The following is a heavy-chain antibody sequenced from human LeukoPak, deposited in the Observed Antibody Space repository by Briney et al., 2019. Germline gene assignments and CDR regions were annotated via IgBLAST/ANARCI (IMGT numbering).Heavy chain of an antibody. CDR1: GGSISSYY. D-gene: IGHD7-27*01. Sequence: SETLSLTCTVSGGSISSYYWSWIRQPAGKGLEWIGRIYTSGSTNYNPSLKSRVTMSVDTSKNQFSLKLRSVTAADTAVYYCARGYNWGSSTRNFYYLDVWGKGTTVTVSS. V-gene: IGHV4-4*07. CDR3: ARGYNWGSSTRNFYYLDV. CDR2: IYTSGST. J-gene: IGHJ6*03.